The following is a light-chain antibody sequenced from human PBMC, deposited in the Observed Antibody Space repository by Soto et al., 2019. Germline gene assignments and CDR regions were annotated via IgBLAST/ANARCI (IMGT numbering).Light chain of an antibody. CDR3: QQYSNWPGT. V-gene: IGKV3-15*01. J-gene: IGKJ1*01. Sequence: EIVMTQSPGTLSVSPGERATLSCRASQSVSSNLAWYQQKPGQAPSLLIYGASTRATGIPVRFSGTGSGTEFTLTISSLQSEDFAFYYCQQYSNWPGTFGQGTKVEIK. CDR1: QSVSSN. CDR2: GAS.